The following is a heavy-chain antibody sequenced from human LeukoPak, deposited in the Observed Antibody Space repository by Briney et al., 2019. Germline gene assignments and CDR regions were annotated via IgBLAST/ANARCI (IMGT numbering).Heavy chain of an antibody. J-gene: IGHJ5*02. CDR2: ISSSSSTI. D-gene: IGHD3-3*01. CDR1: GFTFSSYS. CDR3: ARDEVHRFHGFWFDP. V-gene: IGHV3-48*01. Sequence: GGSLRLSCAASGFTFSSYSMNWVRQAPGKGLEWVSYISSSSSTIYYADSVKGRFTISRDNAKNSLYLQMNSLRAEDTAVYYCARDEVHRFHGFWFDPWRQGTLATVCS.